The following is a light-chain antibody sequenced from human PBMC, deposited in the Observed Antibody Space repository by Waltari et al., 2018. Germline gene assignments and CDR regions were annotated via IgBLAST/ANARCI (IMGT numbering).Light chain of an antibody. Sequence: QSALTQPASVSGSPGQSITIPCTGTTSDVGGYNDVSWYQQHPGKAPKLMIFDVSKRPSGVSYRFSGSKSGNTASLTISGLQAEDEADYYCSSYTSSSTWVFGGGTKLTVL. CDR2: DVS. J-gene: IGLJ3*02. CDR3: SSYTSSSTWV. V-gene: IGLV2-14*03. CDR1: TSDVGGYND.